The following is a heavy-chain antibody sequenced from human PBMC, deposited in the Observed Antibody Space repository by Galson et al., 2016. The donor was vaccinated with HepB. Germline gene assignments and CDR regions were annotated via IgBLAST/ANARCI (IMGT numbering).Heavy chain of an antibody. CDR1: GFTFTRYG. Sequence: SLRLSCAASGFTFTRYGIHWVRQAPGKGLEWVAVIRYDVGIQDYADSVKGRFTISRDDSKNTVYLQMNSLRAEDTALYFCARDSYSGGSGWLGYWGQGTLVTVSS. CDR3: ARDSYSGGSGWLGY. J-gene: IGHJ4*02. CDR2: IRYDVGIQ. D-gene: IGHD6-19*01. V-gene: IGHV3-33*01.